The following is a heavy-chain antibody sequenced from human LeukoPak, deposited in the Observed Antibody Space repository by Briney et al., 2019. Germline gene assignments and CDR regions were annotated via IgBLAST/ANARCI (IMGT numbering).Heavy chain of an antibody. CDR1: GFTFSSDV. Sequence: GGSLRLSCAASGFTFSSDVMNWVRQAPGKGLEWVSAIISSSGSIYYADSVEGRFTISRDNAKNSLYLQMNSLRAEDTAVYYCARDVWVDYWGQGTLVTVSS. V-gene: IGHV3-21*01. CDR3: ARDVWVDY. D-gene: IGHD1-26*01. J-gene: IGHJ4*02. CDR2: IISSSGSI.